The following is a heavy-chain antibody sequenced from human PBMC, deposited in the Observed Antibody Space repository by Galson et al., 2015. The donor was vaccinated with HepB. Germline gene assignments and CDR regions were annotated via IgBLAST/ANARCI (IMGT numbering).Heavy chain of an antibody. V-gene: IGHV3-66*02. CDR3: ARGGGTQRGRTEYYFDY. Sequence: SLRLSCAASGFTVSSNYMSWVRQAPGKGLEWVSVIYGGDSTYYADSVKGRFTISRDNSKSTLYLQMNSLRAEDTAVYYCARGGGTQRGRTEYYFDYWGQGTLVTVSS. D-gene: IGHD3/OR15-3a*01. CDR1: GFTVSSNY. J-gene: IGHJ4*02. CDR2: IYGGDST.